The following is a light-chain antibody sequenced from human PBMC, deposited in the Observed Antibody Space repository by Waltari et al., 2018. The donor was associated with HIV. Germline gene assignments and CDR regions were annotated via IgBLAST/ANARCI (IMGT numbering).Light chain of an antibody. CDR3: AAWDNSLNAWV. V-gene: IGLV1-44*01. CDR1: SSNIGSNI. J-gene: IGLJ3*02. Sequence: QSVLTQPPSASGTPGQRVSISCSGSSSNIGSNIVNWYQQLPGTAPKLLIYSNNQRPSGVPDRFSCSKSGNSASLAISGLQSEDEADYYCAAWDNSLNAWVFGGGTKLTVL. CDR2: SNN.